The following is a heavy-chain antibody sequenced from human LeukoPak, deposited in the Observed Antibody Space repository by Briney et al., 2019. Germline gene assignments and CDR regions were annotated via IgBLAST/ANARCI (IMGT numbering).Heavy chain of an antibody. D-gene: IGHD3-10*01. CDR1: GFTFSSYA. CDR3: ARDGSITMIRPLDY. J-gene: IGHJ4*02. Sequence: GGSLRLSCAASGFTFSSYAMHWVRQAPGKGLEWVSSISRSTSYIYYADSVKGRFTISRDNAKNSLYLQMNSLTAEDTAVYYCARDGSITMIRPLDYWGQGTLVTVSS. V-gene: IGHV3-21*01. CDR2: ISRSTSYI.